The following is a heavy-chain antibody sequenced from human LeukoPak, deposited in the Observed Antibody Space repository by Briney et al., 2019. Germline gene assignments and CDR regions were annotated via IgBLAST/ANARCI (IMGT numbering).Heavy chain of an antibody. CDR1: GYSISSGYY. J-gene: IGHJ4*02. CDR2: IYHRRNT. Sequence: SETLSLTCAVSGYSISSGYYWGWIRQPPGRGLEWIGTIYHRRNTYYNPSLKSRVTISVDTSKNQFSLKASSVTAADTAVYYCARVVGGYYLDYWGQGTLVTVSS. V-gene: IGHV4-38-2*01. D-gene: IGHD1-26*01. CDR3: ARVVGGYYLDY.